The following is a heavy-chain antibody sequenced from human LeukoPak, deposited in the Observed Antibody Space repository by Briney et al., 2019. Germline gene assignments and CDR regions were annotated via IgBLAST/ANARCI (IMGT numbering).Heavy chain of an antibody. CDR1: GYSFTTYC. CDR3: ARLLQGVAGTWGY. CDR2: IYPGDYDT. J-gene: IGHJ4*02. D-gene: IGHD6-19*01. V-gene: IGHV5-51*01. Sequence: GESLKISCNASGYSFTTYCIAWGRQMPGKGLEGMGMIYPGDYDTRYSPSFQGQITISVDKSISIAYLQWSSLKASDTAMYYCARLLQGVAGTWGYWGQGTLVTV.